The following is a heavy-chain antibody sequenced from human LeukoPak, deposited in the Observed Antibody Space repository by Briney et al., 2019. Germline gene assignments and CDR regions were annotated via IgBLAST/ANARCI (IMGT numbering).Heavy chain of an antibody. CDR3: VSSGCCDFWSGTN. D-gene: IGHD3-3*01. CDR1: GFTFSDTW. CDR2: INKDGGQK. V-gene: IGHV3-7*01. J-gene: IGHJ4*02. Sequence: PGGSLRLSCAASGFTFSDTWLSWVRQAPGKGLEGVANINKDGGQKYYVDSVKGRFTISRDNAKNSLYLQMNSLRVEDTAVYYCVSSGCCDFWSGTNWGQGTLVTVSS.